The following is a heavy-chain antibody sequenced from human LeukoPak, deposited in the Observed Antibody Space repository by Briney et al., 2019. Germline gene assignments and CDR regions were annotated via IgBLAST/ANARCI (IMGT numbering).Heavy chain of an antibody. CDR2: IYHSGST. CDR3: ARGFGYYDSSGYGTNFDY. D-gene: IGHD3-22*01. CDR1: GGSISSSSYY. J-gene: IGHJ4*02. V-gene: IGHV4-30-2*01. Sequence: PSETLSLTCTVSGGSISSSSYYWGWIRQPPGKGLEWIGYIYHSGSTYYNPSLKSRVTISVDRSKNQFSLKLSSVTAADTAVYYCARGFGYYDSSGYGTNFDYWGQGTLVTVSS.